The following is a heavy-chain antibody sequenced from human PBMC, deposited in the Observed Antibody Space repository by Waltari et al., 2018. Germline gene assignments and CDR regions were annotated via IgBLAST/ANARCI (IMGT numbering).Heavy chain of an antibody. J-gene: IGHJ1*01. CDR2: INHSGST. CDR1: GGSFSGYY. CDR3: ARVGVGSGSYYGYFQH. Sequence: QVQLQESVPGLVKPSETLSLSCTVSGGSFSGYYWSWLRQPPGKGLEWIGEINHSGSTNDNPALKSRVTISVDTSKNQFSLKLSSVTAADTAVYYCARVGVGSGSYYGYFQHWGQGTLVTVSS. V-gene: IGHV4-34*01. D-gene: IGHD1-26*01.